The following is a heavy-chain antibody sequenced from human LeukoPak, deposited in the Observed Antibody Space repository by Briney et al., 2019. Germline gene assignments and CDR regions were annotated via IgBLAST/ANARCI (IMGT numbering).Heavy chain of an antibody. CDR2: INHSGST. CDR3: ARADIVVVPAAILDSYYFDY. Sequence: SETLSLTCAVYGGSFSGYYWSWIRQPPGKGLEWIGEINHSGSTNYNPSLKSRVTISVDTSKNQFSLKLSSVTAADTAVYYRARADIVVVPAAILDSYYFDYWGQGTLVTVSS. V-gene: IGHV4-34*01. CDR1: GGSFSGYY. J-gene: IGHJ4*02. D-gene: IGHD2-2*01.